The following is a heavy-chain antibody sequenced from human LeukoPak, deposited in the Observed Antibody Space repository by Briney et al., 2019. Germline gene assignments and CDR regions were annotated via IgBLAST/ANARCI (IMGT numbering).Heavy chain of an antibody. Sequence: SETLSLTCTVSGGSISSYYWSWIRQPPGKGLEWIGYIYTSGSTNYNPSLKSRVTISVDTSKNQFSLKLSSVAAADTAVYYCARGCCSSTSCYDAFDIWGQGTMVTVSS. CDR3: ARGCCSSTSCYDAFDI. CDR2: IYTSGST. D-gene: IGHD2-2*01. CDR1: GGSISSYY. J-gene: IGHJ3*02. V-gene: IGHV4-4*09.